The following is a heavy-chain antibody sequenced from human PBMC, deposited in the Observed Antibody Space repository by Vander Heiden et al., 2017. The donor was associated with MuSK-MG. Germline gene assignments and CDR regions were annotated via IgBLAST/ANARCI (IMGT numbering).Heavy chain of an antibody. CDR3: ARGSVVGATNY. Sequence: EVQLVESGGGLVQPGGSLRLSCAASGFTVSSNYMSWVRQAPGKGLEWVSVIYSGGSTDDADSVKGRFTISRHNSKNTLYLQMNSLRAEDTAVYYCARGSVVGATNYWGQGNLVTVSS. CDR2: IYSGGST. V-gene: IGHV3-53*04. J-gene: IGHJ4*02. CDR1: GFTVSSNY. D-gene: IGHD1-26*01.